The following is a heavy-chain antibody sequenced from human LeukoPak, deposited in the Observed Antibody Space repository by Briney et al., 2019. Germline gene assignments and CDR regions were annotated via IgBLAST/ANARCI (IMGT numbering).Heavy chain of an antibody. CDR2: INWHGGGT. J-gene: IGHJ3*02. Sequence: GGSLRLSCAASGFIFDDYVMSWVRHAPGKGLEWVSGINWHGGGTGYADSVKVRFTISRDNSKNTLYLQMNSLRAKDTAVYYCAKARQGAFDIWGQGTMVTVSS. CDR1: GFIFDDYV. V-gene: IGHV3-20*04. CDR3: AKARQGAFDI.